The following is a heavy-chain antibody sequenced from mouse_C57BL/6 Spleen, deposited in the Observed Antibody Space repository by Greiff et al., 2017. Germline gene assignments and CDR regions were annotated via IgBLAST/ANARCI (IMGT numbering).Heavy chain of an antibody. J-gene: IGHJ2*01. V-gene: IGHV1-82*01. CDR3: ARRRDDYHFDY. CDR2: LYPGDGAT. CDR1: GYAFSSSW. D-gene: IGHD2-4*01. Sequence: VKLVESGPELVKPGASVKISCKASGYAFSSSWMNWVKQRPGKGLEWIGRLYPGDGATNYNGKFKGKATLTADKSSSTAYMQLSSLTSEDSAVYFCARRRDDYHFDYWGQGTTLTVSS.